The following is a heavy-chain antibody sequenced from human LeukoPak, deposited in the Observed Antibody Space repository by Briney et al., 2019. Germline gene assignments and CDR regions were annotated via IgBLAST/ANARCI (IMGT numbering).Heavy chain of an antibody. V-gene: IGHV4-34*01. CDR2: INHSGST. CDR3: ARGRQAGYGSGSYKFDY. J-gene: IGHJ4*02. CDR1: GGSFSGYY. Sequence: ASETLSLTCAVYGGSFSGYYWSWIRQPPWKGLEWIGEINHSGSTNYNPSLKSRVTISVDTSKNQFSLKLSSVTAADTAVYYCARGRQAGYGSGSYKFDYWGQGTLVTVSS. D-gene: IGHD3-10*01.